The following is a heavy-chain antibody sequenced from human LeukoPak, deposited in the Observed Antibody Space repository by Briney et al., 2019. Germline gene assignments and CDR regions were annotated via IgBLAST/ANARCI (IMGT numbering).Heavy chain of an antibody. J-gene: IGHJ3*02. D-gene: IGHD1-20*01. V-gene: IGHV4-61*09. Sequence: SETLSLTCSVSGGSITSGTYCWSWIRQPAGKGLEWIGHICTSGIINNNPSLKSRVTMSLDTSKNQFSLKLTSVTAADTAVYYCAREAYNWNVDAFDIWGQGTMVTVSS. CDR3: AREAYNWNVDAFDI. CDR2: ICTSGII. CDR1: GGSITSGTYC.